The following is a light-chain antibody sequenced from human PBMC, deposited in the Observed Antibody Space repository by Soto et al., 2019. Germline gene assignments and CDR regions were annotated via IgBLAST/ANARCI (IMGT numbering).Light chain of an antibody. V-gene: IGKV1-27*01. Sequence: DLQITHSPSSLSASVVARVTITCRASQAINNYLAWYPQKPVKVPKLLIYGASTGPSGVPSRFSGSGSGADFTLTISRLQPGDVATYYCQQTLSFPPTFGQGTKADIK. CDR3: QQTLSFPPT. CDR1: QAINNY. CDR2: GAS. J-gene: IGKJ1*01.